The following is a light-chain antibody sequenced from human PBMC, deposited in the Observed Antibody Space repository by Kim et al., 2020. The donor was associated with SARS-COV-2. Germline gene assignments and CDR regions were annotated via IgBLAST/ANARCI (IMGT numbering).Light chain of an antibody. CDR3: QAWDSSTA. CDR2: LDT. CDR1: KLGNKY. J-gene: IGLJ2*01. V-gene: IGLV3-1*01. Sequence: SYELTQPPSVSVSPGQTANITCSGDKLGNKYVCWYQQKPGQSPVLVIYLDTKRPSGIPERFSGSNSGNTATLTISGTQAMDEADYYCQAWDSSTAFGGGTQLTVL.